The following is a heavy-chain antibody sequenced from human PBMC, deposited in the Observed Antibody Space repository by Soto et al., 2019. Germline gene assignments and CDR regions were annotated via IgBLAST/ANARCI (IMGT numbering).Heavy chain of an antibody. CDR3: ARGSSSFLDYYYYGMDV. CDR1: GNSFTSYW. V-gene: IGHV5-51*01. D-gene: IGHD6-13*01. J-gene: IGHJ6*02. CDR2: IYPGDSDT. Sequence: PXESLKVSWKCSGNSFTSYWIGLVLQMPGKGLEWMGIIYPGDSDTRYSPSFQGQVTISADKSISTAYLQWSSLKASDTAMYYCARGSSSFLDYYYYGMDVWGQGTTVTVSS.